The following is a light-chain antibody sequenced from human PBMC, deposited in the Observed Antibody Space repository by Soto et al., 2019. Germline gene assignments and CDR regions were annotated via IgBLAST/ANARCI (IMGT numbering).Light chain of an antibody. V-gene: IGKV3-11*01. Sequence: EIVLTQSPATLSLSPGERATLSCRASQSVSTYLAWDQQKPGQSPRLLIYDASNRATGIPARFSGSGSGTDFTLTISSLEPEDFAVYYCQQRSNWPSSLTFGGGTKVEIK. CDR1: QSVSTY. J-gene: IGKJ4*01. CDR3: QQRSNWPSSLT. CDR2: DAS.